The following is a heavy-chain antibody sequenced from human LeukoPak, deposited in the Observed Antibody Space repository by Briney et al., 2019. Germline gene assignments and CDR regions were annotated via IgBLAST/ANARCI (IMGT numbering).Heavy chain of an antibody. CDR1: GFTFSSYA. CDR2: ISGSGGST. J-gene: IGHJ4*02. Sequence: GGSLRLSCAASGFTFSSYAMSWVRQAPGKGLEWVSAISGSGGSTYYADSVKGRFTISRDNSKNTLYLQMSSLRAEDTAVYYCAKDYDCSSTSCYTVQGDFGYWGQGTLVTVSS. D-gene: IGHD2-2*02. CDR3: AKDYDCSSTSCYTVQGDFGY. V-gene: IGHV3-23*01.